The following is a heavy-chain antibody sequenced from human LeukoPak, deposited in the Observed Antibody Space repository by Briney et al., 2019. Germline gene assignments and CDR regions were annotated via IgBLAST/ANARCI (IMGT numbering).Heavy chain of an antibody. V-gene: IGHV1-18*01. Sequence: ASVKVSCKASGYTFTSYGISWVRQAPGQGLEWMGWISAYNGNTNYAQKLQGRVTMTTDTSTSTAYMELRSLRSDDPAVYYCATVAGRSMVASTPFDYWGQGTLVTVSS. CDR2: ISAYNGNT. CDR1: GYTFTSYG. CDR3: ATVAGRSMVASTPFDY. J-gene: IGHJ4*02. D-gene: IGHD4/OR15-4a*01.